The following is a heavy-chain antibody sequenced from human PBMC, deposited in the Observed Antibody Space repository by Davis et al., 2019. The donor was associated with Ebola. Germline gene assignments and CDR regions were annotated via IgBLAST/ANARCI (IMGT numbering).Heavy chain of an antibody. J-gene: IGHJ5*02. V-gene: IGHV5-51*01. D-gene: IGHD2-15*01. Sequence: GESLKISCKVSGYTFTSSWIAWVRQMPGRGLEWMAIIYPRDSDTRYHPSFQGQVTVSADKSINTAYLQWSSLKASDTAIYYCAGVDCSGGRCYSKFDPWGQGTLVTVSS. CDR1: GYTFTSSW. CDR2: IYPRDSDT. CDR3: AGVDCSGGRCYSKFDP.